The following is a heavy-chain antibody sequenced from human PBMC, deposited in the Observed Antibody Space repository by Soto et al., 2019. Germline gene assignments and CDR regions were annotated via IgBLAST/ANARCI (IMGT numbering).Heavy chain of an antibody. D-gene: IGHD3-9*01. CDR2: IKSKTDGGTT. Sequence: PGGSLRLSCAASGFTFSNAWMNWVRQAPGKGLEWVGRIKSKTDGGTTDYAAPVKGRFTISRDDSKNTLYLQMNSLKTEDTAVYYCTTAILRYFDWDRFDYWGQGTLVTVSS. J-gene: IGHJ4*02. V-gene: IGHV3-15*07. CDR1: GFTFSNAW. CDR3: TTAILRYFDWDRFDY.